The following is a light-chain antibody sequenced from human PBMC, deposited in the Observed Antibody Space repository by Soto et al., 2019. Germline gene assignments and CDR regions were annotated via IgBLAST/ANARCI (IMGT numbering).Light chain of an antibody. CDR3: QKNGNSPWT. Sequence: DIVLTQSPGTLSFSPGERVTLSCRARHSVSRSYLALYHHKRGQAPTLLIYDTSNKSTGIPDRFSGSGSGTDFTLTISRLEPEDFAVYYCQKNGNSPWTFGQGTKVPIK. CDR2: DTS. J-gene: IGKJ1*01. V-gene: IGKV3-20*01. CDR1: HSVSRSY.